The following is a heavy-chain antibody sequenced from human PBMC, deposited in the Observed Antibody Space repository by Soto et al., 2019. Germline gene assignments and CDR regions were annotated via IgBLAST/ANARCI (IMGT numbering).Heavy chain of an antibody. CDR1: GFSLTTSGVG. CDR3: AHRVLRTVFGLVTTTAIYFDF. Sequence: QITLNESGPTVVRPTETLTLTCRFSGFSLTTSGVGVGWIRQSPGKAPEWLALIYWDDDKRYSASLKSRLTIPKYTSKNQVVLTVSDLDPTDTATYYCAHRVLRTVFGLVTTTAIYFDFWGQGTPVAVSS. J-gene: IGHJ4*02. D-gene: IGHD3-3*01. V-gene: IGHV2-5*02. CDR2: IYWDDDK.